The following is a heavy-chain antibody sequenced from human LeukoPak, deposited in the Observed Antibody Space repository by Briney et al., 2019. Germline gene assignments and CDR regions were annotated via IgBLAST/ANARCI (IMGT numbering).Heavy chain of an antibody. CDR1: GRPISTYQ. D-gene: IGHD6-19*01. CDR2: IYKSGST. CDR3: ARDGPQWLAAFDY. V-gene: IGHV4-59*01. Sequence: MASETLSLTCTVSGRPISTYQWSWIRQPPGKGLEGIGNIYKSGSTNYSPSLKSRVTISVDTSKNQFSLKLSSVTAADTAVYYCARDGPQWLAAFDYWGQGTLVTVSS. J-gene: IGHJ4*02.